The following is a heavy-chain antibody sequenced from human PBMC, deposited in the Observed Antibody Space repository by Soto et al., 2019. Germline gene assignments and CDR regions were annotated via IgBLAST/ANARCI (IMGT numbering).Heavy chain of an antibody. CDR1: GYIFTSYG. Sequence: ASVKVSCKASGYIFTSYGISWVRQAPGQGLEWMGWISAYNGNTNYAQKLQGRVTMTTDTSTSTAYMELRSLRSDDTAVYYCARDGVFSGGSGYDWFDPWGQGTLVTVSS. J-gene: IGHJ5*02. V-gene: IGHV1-18*04. CDR3: ARDGVFSGGSGYDWFDP. CDR2: ISAYNGNT. D-gene: IGHD2-15*01.